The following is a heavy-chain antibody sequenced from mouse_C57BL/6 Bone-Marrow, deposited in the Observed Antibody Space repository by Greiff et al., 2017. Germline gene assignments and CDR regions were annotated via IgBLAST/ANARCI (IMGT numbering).Heavy chain of an antibody. CDR3: ARWYSNLYYFDY. D-gene: IGHD2-5*01. CDR1: GYSITSGYY. V-gene: IGHV3-6*01. J-gene: IGHJ2*01. Sequence: ESGPGLVKPSQSLSLTCSVTGYSITSGYYWIWIRQFPGNKLEWMGYISDDGSKNYNPSLKNRISITRDTPKNQFFLKLNSVTTEDTATYYCARWYSNLYYFDYWGQGTTLTVSS. CDR2: ISDDGSK.